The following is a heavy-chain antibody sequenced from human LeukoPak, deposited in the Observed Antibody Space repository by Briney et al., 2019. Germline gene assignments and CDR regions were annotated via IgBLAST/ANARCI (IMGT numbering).Heavy chain of an antibody. D-gene: IGHD2-2*01. J-gene: IGHJ6*02. CDR1: GFTFSSYA. Sequence: GGSLRLSCAASGFTFSSYAMSWVRQAPGKGLEWGSAISGSGGSTYYADSVKGRFTISRDNSNNTLYLQMHSMRAEDTAVYYCAVVPAAILGSYYYGMDVWGQGTTVTVSS. V-gene: IGHV3-23*01. CDR3: AVVPAAILGSYYYGMDV. CDR2: ISGSGGST.